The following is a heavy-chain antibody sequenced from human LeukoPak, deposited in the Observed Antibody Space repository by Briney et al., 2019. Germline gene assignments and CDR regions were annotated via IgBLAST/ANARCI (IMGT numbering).Heavy chain of an antibody. CDR2: IYSGGST. J-gene: IGHJ4*02. CDR3: ARNKGYYDSSGSFDY. CDR1: GFTVSSNY. Sequence: PGGSLRLSCAASGFTVSSNYMSWVRQAPGKGLEWVSVIYSGGSTYYADSVKGRFTISRHNSKNTLYLQMNSLRAEDTAVYYCARNKGYYDSSGSFDYWGQGTLVTVSS. V-gene: IGHV3-53*04. D-gene: IGHD3-22*01.